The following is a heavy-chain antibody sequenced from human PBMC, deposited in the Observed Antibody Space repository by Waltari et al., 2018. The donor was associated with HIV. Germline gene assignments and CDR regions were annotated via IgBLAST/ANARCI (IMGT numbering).Heavy chain of an antibody. V-gene: IGHV3-30*03. D-gene: IGHD2-2*01. CDR2: ISFDGDNK. Sequence: QVQLVESGGGVVQPGGPWNPPVAAPAPPFRLMPSTGSPQAPGKGLEWVALISFDGDNKKYADSVRGRFTVSRDNSNNTLYLQMNSLRPGDTALYYCAREGDCFSNRCSGGLMSYWGQGTLVSVSS. CDR3: AREGDCFSNRCSGGLMSY. CDR1: APPFRLMP. J-gene: IGHJ4*02.